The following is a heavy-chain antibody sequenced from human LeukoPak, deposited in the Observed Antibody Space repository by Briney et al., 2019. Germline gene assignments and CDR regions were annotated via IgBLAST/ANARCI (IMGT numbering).Heavy chain of an antibody. V-gene: IGHV3-30*18. J-gene: IGHJ4*02. D-gene: IGHD6-13*01. Sequence: GGSLRLSCAASGFTFSSYGMHWVRQAPGKGLEWVAVISYDGSNKYYADSVKGRFTISRENCKNTLYLQMNSLRAENTAVYYCAKDRGVQQLPQYWGQGTLVTVSA. CDR3: AKDRGVQQLPQY. CDR1: GFTFSSYG. CDR2: ISYDGSNK.